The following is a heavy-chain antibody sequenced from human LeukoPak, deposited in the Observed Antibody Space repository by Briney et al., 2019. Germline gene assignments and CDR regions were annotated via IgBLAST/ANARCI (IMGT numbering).Heavy chain of an antibody. CDR1: GYTFTSYY. V-gene: IGHV1-46*01. J-gene: IGHJ6*04. Sequence: ASVKVSCKASGYTFTSYYLHWVRQAPGQGLEWMGIINPTAGSTSHVQRFQGRITLTRDTSASTIYMELSSLRSEDTAVCYCASSNWYSYGIDVWGKGTTVTVSS. CDR2: INPTAGST. D-gene: IGHD6-13*01. CDR3: ASSNWYSYGIDV.